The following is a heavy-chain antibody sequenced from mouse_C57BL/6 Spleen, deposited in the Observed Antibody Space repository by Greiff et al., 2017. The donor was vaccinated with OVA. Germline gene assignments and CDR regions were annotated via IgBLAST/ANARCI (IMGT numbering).Heavy chain of an antibody. Sequence: VQLQQSGPELVKPGASVKLSCKASGYTFTSYDINWVKQRPGQGLEWIGWIYPRDGSTKYNEKFKGKATLTVDTSSSTSYMERHSLTSEDSAVYFCARYGTSYYFDYWGQGTTLTVSS. CDR3: ARYGTSYYFDY. CDR1: GYTFTSYD. CDR2: IYPRDGST. J-gene: IGHJ2*01. V-gene: IGHV1-85*01. D-gene: IGHD1-1*02.